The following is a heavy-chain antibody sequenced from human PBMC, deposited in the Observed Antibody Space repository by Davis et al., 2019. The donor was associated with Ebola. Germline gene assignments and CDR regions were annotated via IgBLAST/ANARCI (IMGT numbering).Heavy chain of an antibody. Sequence: AASVKVSCKTSGYMFISYGISWVRQAPGQGPEWVGWISGYNGKTNYAQKVQGRVSLKIDTSTATAYMELRRLRSDDTAFYYCVRDDLKRVRAFDVWGQGTLVSVS. CDR1: GYMFISYG. D-gene: IGHD6-6*01. CDR2: ISGYNGKT. CDR3: VRDDLKRVRAFDV. V-gene: IGHV1-18*01. J-gene: IGHJ3*01.